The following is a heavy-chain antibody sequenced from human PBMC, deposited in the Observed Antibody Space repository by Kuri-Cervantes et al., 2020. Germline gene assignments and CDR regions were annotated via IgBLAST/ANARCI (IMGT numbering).Heavy chain of an antibody. CDR1: GFTFSSYA. V-gene: IGHV3-30-3*01. J-gene: IGHJ4*02. Sequence: LSLTCAASGFTFSSYALHWVRQAPGRGLEWVAVISYDGSNKYYADSVKGRFTISRDNSKNTMYLQMNSLRAEDTAVYYCAYGSGSYYGYWGQGTLVTVSS. CDR3: AYGSGSYYGY. CDR2: ISYDGSNK. D-gene: IGHD3-10*01.